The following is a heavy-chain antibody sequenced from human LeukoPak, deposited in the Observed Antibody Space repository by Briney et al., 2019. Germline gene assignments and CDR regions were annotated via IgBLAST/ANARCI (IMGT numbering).Heavy chain of an antibody. CDR3: TRSPSSGSFVFDY. CDR2: IRNQANGRTT. Sequence: GGSLRLSCAASGFTFSDYYMEWVRQAPGKGLEWVGRIRNQANGRTTEYATSVRGRFIISRDDSQNSIYLQMNSLKTEDTAVYYCTRSPSSGSFVFDYWGQGTLVAVSS. V-gene: IGHV3-72*01. J-gene: IGHJ4*02. CDR1: GFTFSDYY. D-gene: IGHD6-13*01.